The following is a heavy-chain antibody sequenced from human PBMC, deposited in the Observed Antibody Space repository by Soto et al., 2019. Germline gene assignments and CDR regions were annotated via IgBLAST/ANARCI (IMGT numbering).Heavy chain of an antibody. Sequence: GASVKVSCKASGFTFYASAVQWVRQARGQRLEWIGWIVVGSGNTNYAQKLQERITITRDMSTSTAYMELSSLTSEDTAVYYCVAVSLNYYDSTGYYFDFSFNYWGQGTQVTVSS. CDR1: GFTFYASA. J-gene: IGHJ4*02. CDR2: IVVGSGNT. CDR3: VAVSLNYYDSTGYYFDFSFNY. D-gene: IGHD3-22*01. V-gene: IGHV1-58*01.